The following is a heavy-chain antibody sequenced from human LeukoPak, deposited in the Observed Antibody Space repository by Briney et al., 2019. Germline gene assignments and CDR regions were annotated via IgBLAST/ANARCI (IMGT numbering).Heavy chain of an antibody. J-gene: IGHJ4*02. CDR1: GFTFSSYW. D-gene: IGHD2-2*01. CDR3: ARIPAYSIPFDD. Sequence: GGSLRLSCVAAGFTFSSYWMAWLRQAPGKGLGWVANIKQDGSEIHYMDSVQGRFTISRDNAKNSLYLQMNSLRAEDTAVYYCARIPAYSIPFDDWGQRTLVTVSS. V-gene: IGHV3-7*01. CDR2: IKQDGSEI.